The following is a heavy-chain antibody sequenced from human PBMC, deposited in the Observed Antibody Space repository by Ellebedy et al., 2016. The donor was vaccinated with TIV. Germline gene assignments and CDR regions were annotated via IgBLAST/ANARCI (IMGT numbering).Heavy chain of an antibody. J-gene: IGHJ4*02. V-gene: IGHV3-30*03. CDR2: ISYDGSND. Sequence: GESLKISCAASGFTFSSYGMHWVRQAPGKGLEWLAIISYDGSNDYYADSLKGRFTISRDNSKNTLSLQMNGLRADDTAVYYCARGMTNHYFDYWGQGTLVTVSS. CDR1: GFTFSSYG. CDR3: ARGMTNHYFDY. D-gene: IGHD4-11*01.